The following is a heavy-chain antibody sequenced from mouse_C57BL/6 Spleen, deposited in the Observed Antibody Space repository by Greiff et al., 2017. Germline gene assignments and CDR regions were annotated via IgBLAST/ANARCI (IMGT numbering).Heavy chain of an antibody. D-gene: IGHD2-4*01. J-gene: IGHJ2*01. CDR2: INPNNGGT. V-gene: IGHV1-22*01. CDR3: ARAGGDYDYDG. CDR1: GYTFTDYN. Sequence: EVKLMESGPELVKPGASVKMSCKASGYTFTDYNMHWVKQSHGKSLEWIGYINPNNGGTSYNQKFKGKATLTVNKSSSTAYMELRSLTSEASAVYYCARAGGDYDYDGWGQGTTLTVSS.